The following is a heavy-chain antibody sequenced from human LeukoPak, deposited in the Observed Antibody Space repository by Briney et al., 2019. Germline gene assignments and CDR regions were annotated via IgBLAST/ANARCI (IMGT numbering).Heavy chain of an antibody. CDR3: ARDYDILTGYFSPPDY. V-gene: IGHV1-2*02. J-gene: IGHJ4*02. Sequence: VASVKVSCKASGYTFTVYSMHWVRQAPGQGLEWMGWINPNSGDTKYSQNFQGRVTMSWDTSISTAYMELNRLTSDDTAVHYCARDYDILTGYFSPPDYWGQGTLVTVSS. D-gene: IGHD3-9*01. CDR2: INPNSGDT. CDR1: GYTFTVYS.